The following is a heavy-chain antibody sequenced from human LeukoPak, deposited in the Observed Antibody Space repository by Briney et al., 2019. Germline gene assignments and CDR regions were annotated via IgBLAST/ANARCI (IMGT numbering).Heavy chain of an antibody. Sequence: GGSLRLSCAASGFAFSSYAMSWVRQPPGKGLEWVSVISRRDDYTYYADSVKGRFTISRDNSKNTLYLQMNTQRAEDTAVYYCANDYRSGSFHDSWGQGTLVTVSS. V-gene: IGHV3-23*01. CDR1: GFAFSSYA. J-gene: IGHJ4*02. CDR2: ISRRDDYT. CDR3: ANDYRSGSFHDS. D-gene: IGHD3-10*01.